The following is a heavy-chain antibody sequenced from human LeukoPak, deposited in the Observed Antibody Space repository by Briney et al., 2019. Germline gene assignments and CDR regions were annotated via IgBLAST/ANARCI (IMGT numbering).Heavy chain of an antibody. D-gene: IGHD3/OR15-3a*01. Sequence: GGSLRLSCAACGFIFSNYGMHWVRQDPGKGLEWVAVIWFDGSNEDYADSVKGRFTISRDNSKNTLFLQMNSLRAEDTAVYYCAKVVPFELGFDYWGQGTLVTVSS. CDR3: AKVVPFELGFDY. CDR1: GFIFSNYG. CDR2: IWFDGSNE. V-gene: IGHV3-33*06. J-gene: IGHJ4*02.